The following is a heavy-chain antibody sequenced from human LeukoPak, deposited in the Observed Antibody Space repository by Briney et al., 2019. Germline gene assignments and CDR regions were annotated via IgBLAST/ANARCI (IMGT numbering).Heavy chain of an antibody. CDR1: GYSISSGYY. V-gene: IGHV4-38-2*02. Sequence: PSETLSLTCTVSGYSISSGYYWGWIRQPPGKGLEWIGEINHSGSTNYNPSLKSRVTISVDTSKNQFSLKLSSVTAADTVVYYCARGYAPNYYYYYYMDVWGKGTTVTISS. J-gene: IGHJ6*03. CDR2: INHSGST. D-gene: IGHD2-2*01. CDR3: ARGYAPNYYYYYYMDV.